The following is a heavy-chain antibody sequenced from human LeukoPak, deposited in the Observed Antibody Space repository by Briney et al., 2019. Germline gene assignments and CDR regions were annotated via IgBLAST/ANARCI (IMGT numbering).Heavy chain of an antibody. CDR3: AGLGRGY. V-gene: IGHV4-34*01. J-gene: IGHJ4*02. CDR2: INHSGST. CDR1: GGSFSGYY. Sequence: SETLSLTCAVYGGSFSGYYWSWIRQPPGKGLEWIGEINHSGSTNYNPSLKSRVTISVDTSKNQFPLKLSSVTAADTAVYYCAGLGRGYWGQGTLVTVSS.